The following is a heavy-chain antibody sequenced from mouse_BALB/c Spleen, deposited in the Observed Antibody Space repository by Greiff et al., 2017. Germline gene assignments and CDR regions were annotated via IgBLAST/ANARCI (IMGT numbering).Heavy chain of an antibody. J-gene: IGHJ4*01. CDR3: ARGYGNIYYYAMDY. Sequence: QVQLQQSGAELMKPGASVKISCKATGYTFSSYWIEWVKQRPGHGLEWIGEILPGSGSTNYNEKFKGKATFTADTSSNTAYMQLSSLTSEDSAVYYCARGYGNIYYYAMDYWGQGTSVTVSS. V-gene: IGHV1-9*01. D-gene: IGHD2-1*01. CDR1: GYTFSSYW. CDR2: ILPGSGST.